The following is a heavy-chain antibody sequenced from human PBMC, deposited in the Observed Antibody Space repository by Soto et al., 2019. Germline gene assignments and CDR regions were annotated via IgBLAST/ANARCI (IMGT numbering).Heavy chain of an antibody. D-gene: IGHD2-15*01. V-gene: IGHV4-34*01. CDR2: INHSGST. CDR3: ARNYCRGGICYLFFDY. Sequence: PSETLSLTCAVYGGSFSGYYWSWIRQTPGKGLEWIGEINHSGSTNYNPSFKSRVAISVDTSKNQFSLKLSSVTAADTAVYYCARNYCRGGICYLFFDYWGLGTLVTVS. J-gene: IGHJ4*02. CDR1: GGSFSGYY.